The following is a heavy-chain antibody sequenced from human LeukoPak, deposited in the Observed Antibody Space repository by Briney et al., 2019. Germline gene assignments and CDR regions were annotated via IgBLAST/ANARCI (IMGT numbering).Heavy chain of an antibody. J-gene: IGHJ3*02. CDR2: INHRGST. CDR3: ATYSTGFDI. Sequence: SETLSLTCAVDGXSFSDYYWTWIRQPPGKGLDWIGEINHRGSTHYNPCLKSRVTISVDTSKKQFSLKLSSVTAADTAVYYCATYSTGFDIWGQGTVVTVSS. D-gene: IGHD6-19*01. CDR1: GXSFSDYY. V-gene: IGHV4-34*01.